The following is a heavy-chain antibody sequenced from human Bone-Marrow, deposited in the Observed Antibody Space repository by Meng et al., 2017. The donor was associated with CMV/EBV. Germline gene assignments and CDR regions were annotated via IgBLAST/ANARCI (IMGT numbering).Heavy chain of an antibody. CDR1: GYTFTGYY. V-gene: IGHV1-2*02. CDR2: INPNSGGT. Sequence: QVSLGPSGAGVKKPGASVKVSCKASGYTFTGYYIHWVRQAPGQGLEWMGWINPNSGGTNYAQKFQGRVTMTRDTSISTAYMELSRLRSDDTAVYYCARAVGSGSYGWFDPWGQGTLVTVSS. CDR3: ARAVGSGSYGWFDP. D-gene: IGHD3-10*01. J-gene: IGHJ5*02.